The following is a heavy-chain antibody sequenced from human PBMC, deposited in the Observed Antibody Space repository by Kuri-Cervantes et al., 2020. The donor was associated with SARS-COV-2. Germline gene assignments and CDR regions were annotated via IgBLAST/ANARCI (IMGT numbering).Heavy chain of an antibody. V-gene: IGHV3-74*01. CDR2: TNTDGSST. CDR3: ARAFLRGGSDY. D-gene: IGHD1-26*01. Sequence: ETLSLTCTVSGGSISSSSYYWGWIRQPPGKGLVWVSRTNTDGSSTSYADSVKGRFTISRDNAKNTLYLQMNSLRAEDTAVYYCARAFLRGGSDYWGQGTLVTVSS. J-gene: IGHJ4*02. CDR1: GGSISSSSYY.